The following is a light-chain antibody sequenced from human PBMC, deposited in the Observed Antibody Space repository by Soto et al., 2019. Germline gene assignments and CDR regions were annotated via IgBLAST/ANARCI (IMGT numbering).Light chain of an antibody. V-gene: IGLV1-44*01. CDR3: AVWDDSLNGRV. Sequence: QSVLTQPPSASGTPGQRVTISCSGTSSNIGSYTVNWYQQLPGTAPQLLIYTNNQRPSGVPDRFSGSKSGTSASLAISGLQSEDEADYYCAVWDDSLNGRVFGGGTKVTVL. J-gene: IGLJ2*01. CDR1: SSNIGSYT. CDR2: TNN.